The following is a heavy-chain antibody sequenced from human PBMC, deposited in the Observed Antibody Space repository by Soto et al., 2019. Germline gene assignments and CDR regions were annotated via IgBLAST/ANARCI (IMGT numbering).Heavy chain of an antibody. J-gene: IGHJ3*02. Sequence: EVQLLESGGGLVQPGGSLRLSCAASGFTFSSYAMSWVRQAPGKGLEWVSDISGSGGSTYYADSVKGRFTISSDNSKNTLYLQMSSLRAEDTAVYYCAKDRYERRGAFDIWGQGTMVTVSS. CDR3: AKDRYERRGAFDI. D-gene: IGHD1-20*01. V-gene: IGHV3-23*01. CDR1: GFTFSSYA. CDR2: ISGSGGST.